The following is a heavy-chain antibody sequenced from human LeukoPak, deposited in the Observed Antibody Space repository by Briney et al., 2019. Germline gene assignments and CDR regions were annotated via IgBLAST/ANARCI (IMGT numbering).Heavy chain of an antibody. CDR1: GYTFTSYA. CDR2: INAGNGNT. J-gene: IGHJ4*02. Sequence: ASVKVSCKASGYTFTSYAMHWVRQAPGQRLEWMGWINAGNGNTKYSQKFQGRVTITRDTSASTAYMELSSLRSEDTAVYYCARDVNGGYYYDSSGYPDYWGQGTLVTVSS. V-gene: IGHV1-3*01. CDR3: ARDVNGGYYYDSSGYPDY. D-gene: IGHD3-22*01.